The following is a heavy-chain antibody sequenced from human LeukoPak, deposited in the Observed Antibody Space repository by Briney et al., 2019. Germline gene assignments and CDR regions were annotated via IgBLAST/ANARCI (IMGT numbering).Heavy chain of an antibody. CDR2: INPNSGGT. Sequence: ASVKVSCKASGGSFSNYAISWVRQAPGQGLEWMGWINPNSGGTNYAQKFQGRVTMTRDTSISTAYMELSRLRSDDTAVYYCARALADYYYYYYMDVWGKGTTVTVSS. CDR3: ARALADYYYYYYMDV. CDR1: GGSFSNYA. J-gene: IGHJ6*03. V-gene: IGHV1-2*02.